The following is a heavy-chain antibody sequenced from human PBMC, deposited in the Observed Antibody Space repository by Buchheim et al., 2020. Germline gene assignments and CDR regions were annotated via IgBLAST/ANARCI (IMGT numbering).Heavy chain of an antibody. CDR2: IYYSGST. CDR1: GGSISSSSYY. CDR3: ARDPRFGGYSYGDYYYGMDV. J-gene: IGHJ6*02. Sequence: QLQLQESGPGLVKPSETLSLTCTVSGGSISSSSYYWGWIRPPPGKGLEWIGSIYYSGSTYYNPSLKSRVTISVDTSKNQLSLKLSSVTAADTAVYYCARDPRFGGYSYGDYYYGMDVWGQGTT. V-gene: IGHV4-39*07. D-gene: IGHD5-18*01.